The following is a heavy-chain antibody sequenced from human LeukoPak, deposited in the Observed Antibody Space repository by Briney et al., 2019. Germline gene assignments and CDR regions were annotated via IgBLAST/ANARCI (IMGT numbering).Heavy chain of an antibody. D-gene: IGHD2-8*01. CDR1: VYTFTGYF. J-gene: IGHJ4*02. Sequence: GASVKVSSTGSVYTFTGYFMHWVLQAPGHVLEWMGIINPSGGIQSNAQKFKGRVHMTRDTSTSTGYMELSSLRSEDTAVYYCARGQRGLMVYSNWGQGTLVTVSS. V-gene: IGHV1-46*01. CDR3: ARGQRGLMVYSN. CDR2: INPSGGIQ.